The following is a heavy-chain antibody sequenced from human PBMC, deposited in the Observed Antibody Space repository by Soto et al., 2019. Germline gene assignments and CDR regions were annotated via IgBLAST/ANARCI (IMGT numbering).Heavy chain of an antibody. Sequence: EVQVVESGGGLIQPGGSLRLSCAASGFVVSETYMSWVRQAPGRGLQWVSFTYSGGSTYYADSVKGRFTISRDSSRNTLYLQMNSLRVADTAVYYCARDCGGGSCYPALGAWGQGTLVTVSS. CDR2: TYSGGST. J-gene: IGHJ5*02. CDR3: ARDCGGGSCYPALGA. D-gene: IGHD2-15*01. V-gene: IGHV3-53*01. CDR1: GFVVSETY.